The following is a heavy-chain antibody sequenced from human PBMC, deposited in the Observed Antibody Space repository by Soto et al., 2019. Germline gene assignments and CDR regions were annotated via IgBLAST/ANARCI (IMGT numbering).Heavy chain of an antibody. Sequence: QVQLQESGPGLVKPSQTLSLTCTVSGGSISSGGYYWSWIRQHPGKGLEWIGYIYYSGSTYYNPSLKRRVTISVDTSKTQFSLKLSSVTAADTAVYYCARDRGPWTNFDYWGQGTLVTVSS. D-gene: IGHD1-26*01. CDR3: ARDRGPWTNFDY. J-gene: IGHJ4*02. CDR1: GGSISSGGYY. V-gene: IGHV4-31*03. CDR2: IYYSGST.